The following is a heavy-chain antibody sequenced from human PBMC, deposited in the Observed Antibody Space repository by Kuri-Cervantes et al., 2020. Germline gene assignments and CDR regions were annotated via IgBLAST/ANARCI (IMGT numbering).Heavy chain of an antibody. CDR2: ISSNGGST. Sequence: GGSLRLSCAASGFTFSSYAMHWVCQAPGKGLEYVSAISSNGGSTYYANSVKGRFTISRDNSKNTLYLQMGSLRAEDMAVYYCARGRWIQLWARKYYFDYWGQGTLVTVSS. V-gene: IGHV3-64*01. J-gene: IGHJ4*02. CDR3: ARGRWIQLWARKYYFDY. CDR1: GFTFSSYA. D-gene: IGHD5-18*01.